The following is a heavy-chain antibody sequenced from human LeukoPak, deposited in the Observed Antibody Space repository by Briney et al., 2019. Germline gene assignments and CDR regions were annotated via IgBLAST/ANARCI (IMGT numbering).Heavy chain of an antibody. J-gene: IGHJ5*02. Sequence: GASVKVSCKASGGTFISYAISWVRQAPGQGLEWMGGIIPIFGTANYAQKFQGRVTITADESTSTAYMELSSLRSEDTAVCYCAREGLGGYYYDSSGYYTNWFDPWGQGTLVTVSS. CDR2: IIPIFGTA. V-gene: IGHV1-69*13. D-gene: IGHD3-22*01. CDR3: AREGLGGYYYDSSGYYTNWFDP. CDR1: GGTFISYA.